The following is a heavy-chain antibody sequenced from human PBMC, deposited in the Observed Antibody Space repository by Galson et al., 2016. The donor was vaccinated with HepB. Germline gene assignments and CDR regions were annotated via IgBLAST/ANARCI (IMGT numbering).Heavy chain of an antibody. V-gene: IGHV3-23*01. Sequence: SLRLSCAASGFTFNNYGMTWVRQAPGKGLEVVSSISLSGDSRDYADSVKGRFTISRDNSKNTLSLQMNSLRAEDTAVYYCVQGSTAPAVWGKGTTVTVSS. D-gene: IGHD1-26*01. CDR1: GFTFNNYG. CDR2: ISLSGDSR. J-gene: IGHJ6*04. CDR3: VQGSTAPAV.